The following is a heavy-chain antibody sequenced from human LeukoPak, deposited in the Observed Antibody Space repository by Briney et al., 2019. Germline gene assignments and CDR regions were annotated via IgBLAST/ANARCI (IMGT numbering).Heavy chain of an antibody. CDR2: ISGSGVGT. D-gene: IGHD6-13*01. J-gene: IGHJ4*02. V-gene: IGHV3-23*01. CDR3: AKTGGRGNSED. Sequence: GGSLRLSCAASGFTFSTYAMSWVRQAPGKGLERVSAISGSGVGTYYADSVKGRFTTSRDNSKNTLYLQMNSLRAEDTAVYYCAKTGGRGNSEDWGQGTLVTVSS. CDR1: GFTFSTYA.